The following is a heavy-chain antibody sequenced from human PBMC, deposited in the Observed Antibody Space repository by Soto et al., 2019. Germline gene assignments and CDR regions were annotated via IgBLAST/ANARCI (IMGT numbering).Heavy chain of an antibody. CDR2: ISSSSSTI. D-gene: IGHD6-13*01. V-gene: IGHV3-48*01. J-gene: IGHJ3*02. Sequence: PGGSLRLSCAASGFTFSSYSMNWVRQAPGKGLEWVSYISSSSSTIYYADSVKGRFTISRDNAKNSLYLQMNSLRAEDTAVYYCARDFSSSWTHDDAFDIWGQGTMVTVSS. CDR1: GFTFSSYS. CDR3: ARDFSSSWTHDDAFDI.